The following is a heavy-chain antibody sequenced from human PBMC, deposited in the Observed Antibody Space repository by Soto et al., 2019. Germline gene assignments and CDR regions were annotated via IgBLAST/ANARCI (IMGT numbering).Heavy chain of an antibody. CDR3: ARERPDSSGYFPLYYYYGRDV. D-gene: IGHD3-22*01. Sequence: QVQLVESGGGVVQPGRSLRLSCAASGFTFSSYAMHWVRQAPGKGLEWVAVISYDGSNKYYADSVKGRFTISRDNSENTLYLQMNCVRAEDTGVYDCARERPDSSGYFPLYYYYGRDVWGQGTTVTDSS. CDR2: ISYDGSNK. CDR1: GFTFSSYA. J-gene: IGHJ6*02. V-gene: IGHV3-30*14.